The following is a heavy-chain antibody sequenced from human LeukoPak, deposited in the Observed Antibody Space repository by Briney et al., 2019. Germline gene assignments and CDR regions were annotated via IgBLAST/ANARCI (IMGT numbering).Heavy chain of an antibody. J-gene: IGHJ3*02. CDR3: AKDRLLLARGVIDAFDI. V-gene: IGHV3-30*04. CDR2: ISYDGDSK. D-gene: IGHD3-10*01. CDR1: GFSFSSYA. Sequence: GGSLRLSCAASGFSFSSYAFHWVRQAPGKGLEWVAVISYDGDSKYFADSVKGRFTISRDNSKNTLYLQMNSLRAEDTAVYYCAKDRLLLARGVIDAFDIWGQGTMVTVSS.